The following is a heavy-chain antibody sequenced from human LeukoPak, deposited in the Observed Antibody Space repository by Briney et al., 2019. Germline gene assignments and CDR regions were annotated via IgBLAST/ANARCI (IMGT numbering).Heavy chain of an antibody. CDR3: TRGCTVSSCFGAYYYYGMDA. Sequence: GGSLRLSCEATGFTFDDYSMHWVRQVPGKGLEWVSLISWDSGSKYYAESVKGRFTVSRDNTENSLYLQMTSLTPEDSGFYYCTRGCTVSSCFGAYYYYGMDAWGQGTTVTVSS. J-gene: IGHJ6*02. CDR1: GFTFDDYS. D-gene: IGHD2-15*01. V-gene: IGHV3-43*01. CDR2: ISWDSGSK.